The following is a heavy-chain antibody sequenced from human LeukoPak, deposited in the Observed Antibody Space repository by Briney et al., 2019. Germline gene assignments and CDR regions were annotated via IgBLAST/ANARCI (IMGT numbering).Heavy chain of an antibody. V-gene: IGHV4-38-2*01. CDR1: GYSISSGYY. D-gene: IGHD6-19*01. Sequence: SETLSLTCAVSGYSISSGYYWGWIRQPPGKGLEWIGSIYHSGSTYYNPSLKSRVTISVDTSKNQFSLKLSSVTAADTAVYYCARRDSSGWFMFDYRGQGTLVTVSS. CDR2: IYHSGST. J-gene: IGHJ4*02. CDR3: ARRDSSGWFMFDY.